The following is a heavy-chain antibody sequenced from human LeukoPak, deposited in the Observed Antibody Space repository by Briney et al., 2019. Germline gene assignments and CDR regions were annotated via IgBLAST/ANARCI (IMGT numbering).Heavy chain of an antibody. CDR3: ARIPEMATIKGLGY. CDR1: GYTFTSYY. CDR2: ISPSGDST. D-gene: IGHD5-24*01. V-gene: IGHV1-46*01. Sequence: ASVKVSCKASGYTFTSYYMHWVRQAPGQGLEWMGIISPSGDSTTYAQRFQGRVTVTRDTSTSTVYMELSSLRSDDTAVYYCARIPEMATIKGLGYWGQGTLVTVSS. J-gene: IGHJ4*02.